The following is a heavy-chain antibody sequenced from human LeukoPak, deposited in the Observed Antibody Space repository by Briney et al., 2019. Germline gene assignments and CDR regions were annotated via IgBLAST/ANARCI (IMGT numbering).Heavy chain of an antibody. CDR2: IYPGDSDT. CDR1: GYSFTNYW. J-gene: IGHJ4*02. V-gene: IGHV5-51*01. Sequence: GEALKISFKVSGYSFTNYWIDWVRQMPGKGLEWMGIIYPGDSDTRYSPSFQGQVTISADKSISTAYLQWSSLRASDTAMYYCARRDGYNSLDYWGQGTLVTVSS. CDR3: ARRDGYNSLDY. D-gene: IGHD5-24*01.